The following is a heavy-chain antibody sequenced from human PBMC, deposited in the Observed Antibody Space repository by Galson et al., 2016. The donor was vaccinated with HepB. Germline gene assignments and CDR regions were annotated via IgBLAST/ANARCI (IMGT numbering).Heavy chain of an antibody. J-gene: IGHJ4*02. V-gene: IGHV3-74*01. CDR2: IKGDGRHT. Sequence: FLRLSCAASGFTFSRHWMHWARQAPGKGLVWVSRIKGDGRHTVYADSVQGRFSISRDNAKNTLYLQMNSLRAEDTAVYYCARDDDGYSFEFWGQGTLVTVSS. CDR1: GFTFSRHW. D-gene: IGHD5-18*01. CDR3: ARDDDGYSFEF.